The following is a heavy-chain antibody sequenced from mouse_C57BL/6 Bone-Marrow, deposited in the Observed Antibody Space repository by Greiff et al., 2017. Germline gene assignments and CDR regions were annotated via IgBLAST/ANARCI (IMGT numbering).Heavy chain of an antibody. CDR3: ARGDSNYYAMDY. J-gene: IGHJ4*01. D-gene: IGHD2-5*01. CDR2: IYPGDGDT. V-gene: IGHV1-82*01. CDR1: GYAFSSSW. Sequence: QVHLKQSGPELVKPGASVKISCKASGYAFSSSWMNWVKQRPGKGLEWIGRIYPGDGDTNYNGKFKGKATLTADKSSSTAYMQLSSLTSEDSAVYFCARGDSNYYAMDYWGQGTSVTVSS.